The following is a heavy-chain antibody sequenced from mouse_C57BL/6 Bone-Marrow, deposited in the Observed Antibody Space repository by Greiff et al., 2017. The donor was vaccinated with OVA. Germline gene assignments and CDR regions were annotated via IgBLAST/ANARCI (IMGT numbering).Heavy chain of an antibody. CDR2: IYPGSGST. Sequence: QVQLQQSGAELVRPGASVKLSCTASGYTFTSYWITWVKQRPGQGLEWIGDIYPGSGSTNYNEKFKSKATLTVDTSSSTAYMQLSSLTSEDSAVYYCARSLRPDYWGQGTTLTVSS. J-gene: IGHJ2*01. CDR1: GYTFTSYW. CDR3: ARSLRPDY. V-gene: IGHV1-55*01. D-gene: IGHD1-2*01.